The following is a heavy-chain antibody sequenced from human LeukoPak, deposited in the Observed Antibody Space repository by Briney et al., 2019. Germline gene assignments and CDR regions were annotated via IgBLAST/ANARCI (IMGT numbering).Heavy chain of an antibody. D-gene: IGHD1-26*01. Sequence: PGRSLRLSCTGSGFIFGDYAMNWVRQAPGKGLEWVAFIRSDGYHTYYTDSVKGRFIITRDNFKNTLYLQMNSLRLEDMAVYYCAKPSGSGVDYWGRGTRVTVSS. CDR2: IRSDGYHT. V-gene: IGHV3-30*02. CDR1: GFIFGDYA. J-gene: IGHJ4*02. CDR3: AKPSGSGVDY.